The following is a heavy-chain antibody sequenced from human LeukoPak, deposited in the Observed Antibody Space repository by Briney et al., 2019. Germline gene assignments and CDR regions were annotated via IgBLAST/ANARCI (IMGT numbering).Heavy chain of an antibody. Sequence: PGGSLRLSCAASGFTFSSYGMHWVRQASGKGLEWVAFIRYDGSNKYYADSVKGRFTISRDNSKNTLYLQMNSLRAEDTAVYYCAKPGPNAFDIWGQGTMVTVSS. CDR1: GFTFSSYG. V-gene: IGHV3-30*02. CDR2: IRYDGSNK. CDR3: AKPGPNAFDI. J-gene: IGHJ3*02.